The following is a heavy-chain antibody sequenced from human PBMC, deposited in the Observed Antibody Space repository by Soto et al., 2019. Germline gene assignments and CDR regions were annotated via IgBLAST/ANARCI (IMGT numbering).Heavy chain of an antibody. CDR2: IHYSGST. CDR3: ARRVPAGAAYYHYAMDA. CDR1: CLSIRCTNYY. V-gene: IGHV4-39*01. J-gene: IGHJ6*02. Sequence: SGTLSLTCPYYCLSIRCTNYYWGSSPQPPGKGLEWIGSIHYSGSTYYNPSLKSRVTISVDTSKNQFSLRLSSVTAADTTVYYCARRVPAGAAYYHYAMDAWGQGTTVS. D-gene: IGHD2-2*01.